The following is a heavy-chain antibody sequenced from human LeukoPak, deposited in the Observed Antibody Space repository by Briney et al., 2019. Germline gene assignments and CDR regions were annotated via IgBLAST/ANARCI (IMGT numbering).Heavy chain of an antibody. Sequence: PSETLSLTCTVSGGSISSGYYWSWIRQPPGKGLEWIGEINHSGSTNYNPSLKSRVTISVDTSKNQFSLKLSSVTAADTAVYYCARASYVWGSYRTFDYWGQGTLVAVSS. CDR1: GGSISSGYY. J-gene: IGHJ4*02. CDR2: INHSGST. D-gene: IGHD3-16*02. CDR3: ARASYVWGSYRTFDY. V-gene: IGHV4-34*01.